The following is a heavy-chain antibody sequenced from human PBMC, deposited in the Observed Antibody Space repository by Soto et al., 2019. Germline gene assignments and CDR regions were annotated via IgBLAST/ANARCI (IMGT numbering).Heavy chain of an antibody. J-gene: IGHJ4*02. Sequence: GGSLRLSCAASGFTFGGNWMAWVRQLPGKGLEWVAHIDQDGAATYYVGSVQGRFSISRDNAQDSLYLQMNSLRAEDTAIYFCAKYSYHYVTNWGQGTLVTVSS. V-gene: IGHV3-7*05. D-gene: IGHD3-16*01. CDR1: GFTFGGNW. CDR2: IDQDGAAT. CDR3: AKYSYHYVTN.